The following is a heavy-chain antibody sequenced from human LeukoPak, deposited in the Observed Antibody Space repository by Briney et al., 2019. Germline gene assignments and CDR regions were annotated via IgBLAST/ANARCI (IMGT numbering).Heavy chain of an antibody. CDR2: IYHSGST. CDR3: ARHALTGDLDNFDY. D-gene: IGHD7-27*01. V-gene: IGHV4-38-2*01. J-gene: IGHJ4*02. Sequence: SETLSLTCAVSGYSISSGYYWGWIRQPPGKGLEWIGSIYHSGSTYYNPSLKSRVTISVDTSKNQFSLKLSSVTAADTAVYYCARHALTGDLDNFDYWALGTLVTVSS. CDR1: GYSISSGYY.